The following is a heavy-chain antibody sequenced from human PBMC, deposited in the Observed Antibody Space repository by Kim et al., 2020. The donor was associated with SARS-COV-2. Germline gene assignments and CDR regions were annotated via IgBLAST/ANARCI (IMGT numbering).Heavy chain of an antibody. J-gene: IGHJ3*02. CDR2: MHYSGRA. D-gene: IGHD3-10*01. CDR1: GGSLSPYY. Sequence: SETLSHTCTVSGGSLSPYYWSWIRQPPGKGLEWIGYMHYSGRANYSPSLKSRVAISVDTSKNRFSLNLTSVTAADTAKYFCARFQHGSGSYLDPFDIWGQGTLVTVSS. CDR3: ARFQHGSGSYLDPFDI. V-gene: IGHV4-59*01.